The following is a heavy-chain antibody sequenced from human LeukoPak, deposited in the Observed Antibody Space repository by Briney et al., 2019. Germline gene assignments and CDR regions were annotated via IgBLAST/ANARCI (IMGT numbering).Heavy chain of an antibody. Sequence: SVKVSCKASGGTFSSYAISWVRQAPGQGLEWMGGIIPIFGTANYAQKFQGRVTITADESTSTAYMELSSLRSEDTAVYYCARVLVYSPLRAEYFQHWGQGTLVTVSS. CDR1: GGTFSSYA. V-gene: IGHV1-69*13. J-gene: IGHJ1*01. CDR3: ARVLVYSPLRAEYFQH. CDR2: IIPIFGTA. D-gene: IGHD5-18*01.